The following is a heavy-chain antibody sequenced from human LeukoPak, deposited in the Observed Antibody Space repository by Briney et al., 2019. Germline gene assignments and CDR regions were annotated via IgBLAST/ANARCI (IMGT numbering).Heavy chain of an antibody. CDR2: INTNTGNP. CDR1: GYTFTSYA. V-gene: IGHV7-4-1*02. D-gene: IGHD6-13*01. Sequence: ASVKVSCKASGYTFTSYAMNWVRQAPGQGLEWMGWINTNTGNPTYAQGFTGRFVFSLDTSVSTAYLQISSLKAEDTAVYYCARGYESSSHNWFDPWGQGTLVTVSS. CDR3: ARGYESSSHNWFDP. J-gene: IGHJ5*02.